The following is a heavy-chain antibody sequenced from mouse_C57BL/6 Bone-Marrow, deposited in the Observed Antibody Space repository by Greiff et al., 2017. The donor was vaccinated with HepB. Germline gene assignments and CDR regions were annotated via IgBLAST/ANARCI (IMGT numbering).Heavy chain of an antibody. J-gene: IGHJ2*01. CDR1: GYTFTSYW. D-gene: IGHD2-4*01. CDR3: TRRGIYDYALYY. CDR2: IHPNSGST. V-gene: IGHV1-64*01. Sequence: QVQLQQSGAELVKPGASVKLSCKASGYTFTSYWMHWVKQRPGQGLEWIGMIHPNSGSTNYNEKFKSKARLTVDKSSSTAYMQLSSLTSEDSAVYYCTRRGIYDYALYYWGQGTTLTVSS.